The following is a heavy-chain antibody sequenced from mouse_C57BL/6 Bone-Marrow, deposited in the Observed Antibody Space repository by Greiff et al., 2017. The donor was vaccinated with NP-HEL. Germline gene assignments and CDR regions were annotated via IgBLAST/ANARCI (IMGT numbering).Heavy chain of an antibody. J-gene: IGHJ4*01. Sequence: QVQLQQPGAELVKPGASVKLSCKASGYTFTSYWMHWVKQRPGQGLEWIGMIHPNSCSTNYNEKFKSKATLTVDKSSSTAYMQLSSLTSEDSAVYYCAKVTTVVATDYAMDYWGQGTSVTVSS. CDR3: AKVTTVVATDYAMDY. CDR2: IHPNSCST. D-gene: IGHD1-1*01. CDR1: GYTFTSYW. V-gene: IGHV1-64*01.